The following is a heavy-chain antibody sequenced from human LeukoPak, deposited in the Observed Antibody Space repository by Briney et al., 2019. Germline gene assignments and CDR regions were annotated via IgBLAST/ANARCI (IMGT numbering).Heavy chain of an antibody. CDR3: ARTAHEADYDFWSGHYYYYYMDV. V-gene: IGHV1-69*05. CDR1: GGTFSSYA. D-gene: IGHD3-3*01. J-gene: IGHJ6*03. CDR2: IIAIFGTA. Sequence: ASVKVSCKASGGTFSSYAISWVRQAPGQGLEWMGGIIAIFGTANYAQKFQGRVTITTDESTSTAYMELSSLRSEDTAVYYCARTAHEADYDFWSGHYYYYYMDVWGKGTTVTVSS.